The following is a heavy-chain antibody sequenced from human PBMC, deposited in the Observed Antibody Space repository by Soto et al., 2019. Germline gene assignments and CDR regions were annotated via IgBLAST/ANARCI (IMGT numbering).Heavy chain of an antibody. CDR2: IYYSGST. D-gene: IGHD6-6*01. CDR3: ARTLSIAARRPVFSHNNWFDP. CDR1: GFSISSGGYY. J-gene: IGHJ5*02. Sequence: PSETLSLTCTFSGFSISSGGYYWSWIRQHPGKGLEWIGYIYYSGSTYYNPSLKSRVTISVDTSKNQFSLKLSSVTAADTAVYYCARTLSIAARRPVFSHNNWFDPWGQGTLVTVSS. V-gene: IGHV4-31*03.